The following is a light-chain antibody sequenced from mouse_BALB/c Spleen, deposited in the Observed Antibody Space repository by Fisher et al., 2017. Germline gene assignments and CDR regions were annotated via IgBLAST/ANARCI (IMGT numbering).Light chain of an antibody. CDR1: SSVSY. V-gene: IGKV4-59*01. Sequence: IVLTQTPAIMSASPGEKVTMTCSANSSVSYMHWYQQKSGTSPKRWIYDTSKLASGVPSRFSGSGSGTFYSLTISSVEAEDAADYYCHQWSSYPTFGGGTKLEIK. CDR2: DTS. CDR3: HQWSSYPT. J-gene: IGKJ1*01.